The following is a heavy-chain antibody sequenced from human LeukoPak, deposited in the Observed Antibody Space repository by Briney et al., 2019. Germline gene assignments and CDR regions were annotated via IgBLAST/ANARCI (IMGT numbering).Heavy chain of an antibody. CDR2: ISGSGGST. Sequence: GASQSLSCAASGSTFSSYAMRWGRQPRGEGLEWVSAISGSGGSTYYAAPFKGRFTLSRDNSTNTLYLPMNSLRADDTAVYYFAKEARELPPPFDYWGQGNLVTVSS. CDR1: GSTFSSYA. CDR3: AKEARELPPPFDY. V-gene: IGHV3-23*01. J-gene: IGHJ4*02. D-gene: IGHD1-26*01.